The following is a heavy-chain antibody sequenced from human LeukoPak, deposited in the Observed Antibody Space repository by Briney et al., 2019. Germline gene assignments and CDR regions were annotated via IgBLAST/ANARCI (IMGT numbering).Heavy chain of an antibody. Sequence: PGGSLRLSCAASGFTFSSYGMHWVRQAPGKGLEWVAVIWYDGSNKYYADSAKGRFTISRDNSKNTLYLQMNSLGAEDTAMYYCAKASPDSSGYFDYWGQGTLVTVSS. V-gene: IGHV3-33*06. D-gene: IGHD3-22*01. CDR1: GFTFSSYG. CDR2: IWYDGSNK. CDR3: AKASPDSSGYFDY. J-gene: IGHJ4*02.